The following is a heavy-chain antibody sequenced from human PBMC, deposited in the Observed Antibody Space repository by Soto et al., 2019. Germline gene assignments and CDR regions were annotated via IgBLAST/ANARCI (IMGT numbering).Heavy chain of an antibody. Sequence: QVQLMQSGAEVKQPGASVKVSCKASGYTFSSYGVSWVRQAPGQGLEWMGWISPYNGNTNYAQKFQGRVIMTTDTSTSTAHMELRSLRSDDTAVYFCARGLSLQGVVSPIDYWGQGTLVTVSS. CDR2: ISPYNGNT. V-gene: IGHV1-18*01. D-gene: IGHD2-8*01. CDR1: GYTFSSYG. J-gene: IGHJ4*02. CDR3: ARGLSLQGVVSPIDY.